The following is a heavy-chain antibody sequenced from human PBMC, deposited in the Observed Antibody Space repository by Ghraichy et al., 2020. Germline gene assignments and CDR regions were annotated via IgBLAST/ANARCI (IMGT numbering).Heavy chain of an antibody. J-gene: IGHJ3*02. V-gene: IGHV4-30-2*01. CDR3: ARASPNDYYYDSSSAFDI. CDR1: GGSISSGGYS. CDR2: IYHSGST. Sequence: SETLSLTCAVSGGSISSGGYSWSWIRQPPGKGLEWIGYIYHSGSTYYNPSLKSRVTISVDRSKNQFSLKLSSVTAADTAVYYCARASPNDYYYDSSSAFDIWGQGTMVTVSS. D-gene: IGHD3-22*01.